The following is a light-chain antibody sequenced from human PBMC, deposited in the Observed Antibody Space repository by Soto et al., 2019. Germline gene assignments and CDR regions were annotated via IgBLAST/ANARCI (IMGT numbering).Light chain of an antibody. Sequence: QSVLTQPPSVSGSPGQSVTISCTGTSSDVGRYNRVSWYQQPPGTAPKLMIYEVNDRPSGVPDRFSGSKSGNTASLTISGLQAEDEADYYCSSYTSSSTLLFGGGTKVTVL. V-gene: IGLV2-18*02. CDR1: SSDVGRYNR. J-gene: IGLJ2*01. CDR2: EVN. CDR3: SSYTSSSTLL.